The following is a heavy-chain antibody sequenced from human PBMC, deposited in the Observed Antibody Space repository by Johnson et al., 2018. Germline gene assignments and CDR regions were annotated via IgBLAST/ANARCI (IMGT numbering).Heavy chain of an antibody. CDR1: GYTFTSYY. CDR3: ARDPVHYDSSGPDAFDI. CDR2: INPSGGST. Sequence: QVQLVQSGAEVKKPGASVKVSCKASGYTFTSYYMHWVRQAPGQGLEWMGIINPSGGSTSYAQKFQGRVTMTRDTSTSTVYMERSSLRSEDTAVYYCARDPVHYDSSGPDAFDIWGQGTMVTVSS. V-gene: IGHV1-46*01. D-gene: IGHD3-22*01. J-gene: IGHJ3*02.